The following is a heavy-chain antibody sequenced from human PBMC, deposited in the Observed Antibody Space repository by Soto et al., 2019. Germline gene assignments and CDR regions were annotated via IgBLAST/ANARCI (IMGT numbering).Heavy chain of an antibody. CDR1: GGSISSSSYY. V-gene: IGHV4-39*01. J-gene: IGHJ5*02. Sequence: KPSETLSLTCTVSGGSISSSSYYWVWIRQPPGKGLEWIGSIYYSGSTYYNPSLKSRVTISVDTSKNQFSLKLSSVTAADTAVYYCARAHYDFWSGYYLWFDPWGQGTLVTVSA. D-gene: IGHD3-3*01. CDR3: ARAHYDFWSGYYLWFDP. CDR2: IYYSGST.